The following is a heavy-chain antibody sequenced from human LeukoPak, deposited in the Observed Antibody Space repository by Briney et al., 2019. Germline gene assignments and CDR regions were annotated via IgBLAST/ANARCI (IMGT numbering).Heavy chain of an antibody. D-gene: IGHD4-17*01. Sequence: GGSLRLSCAASGFTFSIYEMNWVRQAPGKGLEWVAVILYDGTNQYYADSVKGRFTISRDNSRNTLYLQMNSLKVEDTAVYYCARDFRDYRDYVAYFDSWGQGTLVTVSS. CDR1: GFTFSIYE. J-gene: IGHJ4*02. V-gene: IGHV3-30-3*01. CDR3: ARDFRDYRDYVAYFDS. CDR2: ILYDGTNQ.